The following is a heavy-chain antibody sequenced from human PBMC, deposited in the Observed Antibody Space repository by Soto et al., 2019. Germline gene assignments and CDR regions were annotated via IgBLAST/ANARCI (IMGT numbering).Heavy chain of an antibody. CDR1: GGSISSGGYS. J-gene: IGHJ4*02. V-gene: IGHV4-30-2*01. CDR3: ARRYGSFLDY. CDR2: IYHSGST. D-gene: IGHD3-16*01. Sequence: SETLSLTCTVSGGSISSGGYSWSWIQQPPGKGLEWIGYIYHSGSTYYNQSLKSRVTISVDRSKNQFSMKLSSVTAAEQAVKYWARRYGSFLDYWGQGTLATVSS.